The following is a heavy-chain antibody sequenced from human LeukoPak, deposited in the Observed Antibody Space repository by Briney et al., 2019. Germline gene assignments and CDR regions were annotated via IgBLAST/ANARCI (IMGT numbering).Heavy chain of an antibody. CDR3: AREGYDSSDY. CDR2: IYTSGST. Sequence: SETLSLTCAVYGGSFRGYYWSWIRQPAGKGLEWIGRIYTSGSTNYNPSLKSRVTMSVDTSKNQFSLKLSSVTAADTAVYYCAREGYDSSDYWGQGTLVTVSS. CDR1: GGSFRGYY. V-gene: IGHV4-4*07. J-gene: IGHJ4*02. D-gene: IGHD3-22*01.